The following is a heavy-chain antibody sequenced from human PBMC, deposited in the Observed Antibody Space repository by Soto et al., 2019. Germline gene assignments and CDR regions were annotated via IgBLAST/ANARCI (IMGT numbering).Heavy chain of an antibody. CDR3: ARADGYSGLQLDY. J-gene: IGHJ4*02. D-gene: IGHD5-12*01. CDR2: IYYSGST. Sequence: QVQLQESGPGLVKPSQTLSLTCTVSGGSISSGDYYWSWIRQPPGKGLEWIGYIYYSGSTYYNPYLKSRVTISVDTSKNQFSLKLSSVTAADTAVYYCARADGYSGLQLDYWGQGTLVTVSS. CDR1: GGSISSGDYY. V-gene: IGHV4-30-4*01.